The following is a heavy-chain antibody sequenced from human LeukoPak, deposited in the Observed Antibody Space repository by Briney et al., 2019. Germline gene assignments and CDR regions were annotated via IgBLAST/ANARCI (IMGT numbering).Heavy chain of an antibody. V-gene: IGHV4-34*01. D-gene: IGHD6-19*01. Sequence: PSETLSLTCAVYGGSFSGYSWSWIRQPPGEGLEWIGEINHSGSTNYNPSLKSRVTISVDTSKNQFSLKLSSVTAADTAVYYCARANRVAGRAGYFDYWGQGTLVTVSS. CDR2: INHSGST. CDR3: ARANRVAGRAGYFDY. CDR1: GGSFSGYS. J-gene: IGHJ4*02.